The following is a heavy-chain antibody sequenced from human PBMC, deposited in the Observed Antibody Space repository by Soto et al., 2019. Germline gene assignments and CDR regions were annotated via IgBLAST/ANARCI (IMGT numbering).Heavy chain of an antibody. CDR1: GGSISSGGYY. CDR3: ARVRGGSYYESSGYEQYYYYYGMDV. Sequence: PSETLSLTCTVSGGSISSGGYYWSWIRQHPGKGLEWIGYIYYSGSTYYNPSLKSRVTISVDTSKNQFSLKLSSVTAADTAVYYCARVRGGSYYESSGYEQYYYYYGMDVWGQGTTVTVSS. D-gene: IGHD3-22*01. J-gene: IGHJ6*02. V-gene: IGHV4-31*03. CDR2: IYYSGST.